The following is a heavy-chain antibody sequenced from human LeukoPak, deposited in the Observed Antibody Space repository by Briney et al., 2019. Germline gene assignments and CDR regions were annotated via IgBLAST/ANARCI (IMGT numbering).Heavy chain of an antibody. V-gene: IGHV3-66*02. J-gene: IGHJ4*02. CDR2: IYTGGST. Sequence: GGSLRLSCAASGFTVSRNYMSWVSQAPGKGLEWHSFIYTGGSTYYAKSVRGRFTISRNTSNTTLYLQMNSLKAEDTAVYYCARGETVAGLFDYWGQGTLVTVSS. CDR3: ARGETVAGLFDY. D-gene: IGHD6-19*01. CDR1: GFTVSRNY.